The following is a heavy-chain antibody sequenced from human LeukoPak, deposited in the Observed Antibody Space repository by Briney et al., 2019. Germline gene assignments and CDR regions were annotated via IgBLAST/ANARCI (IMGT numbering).Heavy chain of an antibody. Sequence: VASVKVSCKASGYTFTGYYIQWVRQAPGQGLERMGWINPNSGDTKYARKFQDRVTMTRDTSISTAYMELSRLGSDDTAVYYCARGSSVSGTVKSAFEIWGQGTMVTVSS. D-gene: IGHD1-20*01. V-gene: IGHV1-2*02. CDR3: ARGSSVSGTVKSAFEI. CDR1: GYTFTGYY. J-gene: IGHJ3*02. CDR2: INPNSGDT.